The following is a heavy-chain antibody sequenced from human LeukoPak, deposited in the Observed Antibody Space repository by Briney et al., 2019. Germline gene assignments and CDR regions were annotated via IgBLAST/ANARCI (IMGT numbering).Heavy chain of an antibody. CDR2: INAGNGNT. CDR1: GYTFTSYA. CDR3: ARTYGSGSSFDY. J-gene: IGHJ4*02. V-gene: IGHV1-3*03. Sequence: ASVKVSCKASGYTFTSYAMHWVRQAPGQRLEWMGWINAGNGNTKYSQEFQGRVTFTRDTSASTAYMELSSLRSEDMAVYYCARTYGSGSSFDYWGQGTLVTVSS. D-gene: IGHD3-10*01.